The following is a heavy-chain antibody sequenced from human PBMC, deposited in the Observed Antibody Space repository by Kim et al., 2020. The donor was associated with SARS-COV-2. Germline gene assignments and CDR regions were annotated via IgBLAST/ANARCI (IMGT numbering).Heavy chain of an antibody. CDR1: GFTFSSYW. V-gene: IGHV3-7*01. CDR2: IKQDGSEK. Sequence: GGSLRLSCAASGFTFSSYWMSWVRQAPGKGLEWVANIKQDGSEKYYVDSVKGRFTISRDNAKNSLYLQMNSLRAEDTAVYYCARDQGSLWFGELLYTNWFDPWGQGTLVTVSS. D-gene: IGHD3-10*01. J-gene: IGHJ5*02. CDR3: ARDQGSLWFGELLYTNWFDP.